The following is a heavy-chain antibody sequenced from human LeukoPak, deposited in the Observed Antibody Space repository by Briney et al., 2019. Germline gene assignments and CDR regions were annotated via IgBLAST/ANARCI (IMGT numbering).Heavy chain of an antibody. V-gene: IGHV3-30*18. Sequence: GGPLRLSCAASGFTFSSYGMHWVRQAPGKGLEWVAVISYDGSNKYYADSVKGRFTISRDNSKNTLYLQMNSLRAEDTAVYYCAKDYGHLFDYWGQGTLVTVSS. J-gene: IGHJ4*02. CDR2: ISYDGSNK. CDR1: GFTFSSYG. D-gene: IGHD3-10*01. CDR3: AKDYGHLFDY.